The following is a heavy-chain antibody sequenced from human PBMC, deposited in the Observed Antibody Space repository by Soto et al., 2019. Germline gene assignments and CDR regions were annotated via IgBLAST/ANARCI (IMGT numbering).Heavy chain of an antibody. Sequence: PSQTLSLTCAISGDSVSSNSAAWNWIRQSPSRGLEWLGRTYYRSRWYNDYAVSVKSRITVNPDTSKNQFSLKLNSVTAADSAVYFCARLEGLATISYYFDFWGPGALVTVSS. CDR2: TYYRSRWYN. CDR1: GDSVSSNSAA. V-gene: IGHV6-1*01. J-gene: IGHJ4*02. CDR3: ARLEGLATISYYFDF. D-gene: IGHD3-9*01.